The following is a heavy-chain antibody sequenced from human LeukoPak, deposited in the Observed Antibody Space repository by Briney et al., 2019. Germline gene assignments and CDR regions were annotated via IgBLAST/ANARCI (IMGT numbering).Heavy chain of an antibody. J-gene: IGHJ4*02. CDR2: ISSSGNNI. CDR1: GFTFSDYY. Sequence: GGSLRLSCAASGFTFSDYYMSWFRLAPGKGLEWVSYISSSGNNIYYADSVKGRFTISRDDAKNSLYLQMNSLRAEDTAVYYCARAGGWGYSSSSGYYFDYWGQGTLVTVSS. CDR3: ARAGGWGYSSSSGYYFDY. D-gene: IGHD6-6*01. V-gene: IGHV3-11*04.